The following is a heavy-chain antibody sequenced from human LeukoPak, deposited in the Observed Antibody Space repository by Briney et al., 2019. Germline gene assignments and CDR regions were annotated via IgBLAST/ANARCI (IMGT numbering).Heavy chain of an antibody. D-gene: IGHD1-1*01. J-gene: IGHJ2*01. V-gene: IGHV4-59*01. CDR2: IYYSGST. CDR1: GGSISSYY. Sequence: PSETLSLTCTVSGGSISSYYWSWIRHPPGKGLEWIGYIYYSGSTNYNPSLKSRVTISVDTSKNQFSLKLSSVTAADTAVYYCARYGRYSWYFDLWGRGTLVTVSS. CDR3: ARYGRYSWYFDL.